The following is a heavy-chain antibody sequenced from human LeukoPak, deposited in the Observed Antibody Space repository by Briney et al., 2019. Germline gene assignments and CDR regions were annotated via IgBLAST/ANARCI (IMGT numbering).Heavy chain of an antibody. CDR1: GFTFSVYY. J-gene: IGHJ4*02. Sequence: PGGSLRLSCAASGFTFSVYYMSWIRQAPGKGLEWLSYISSSGSIIYYADSVKGRFTISRDNAKNSLYPQMNSLRAEDTAVYYCARDKYCSGGSCSYYDYWGQGTLVTVSS. CDR2: ISSSGSII. CDR3: ARDKYCSGGSCSYYDY. V-gene: IGHV3-11*01. D-gene: IGHD2-15*01.